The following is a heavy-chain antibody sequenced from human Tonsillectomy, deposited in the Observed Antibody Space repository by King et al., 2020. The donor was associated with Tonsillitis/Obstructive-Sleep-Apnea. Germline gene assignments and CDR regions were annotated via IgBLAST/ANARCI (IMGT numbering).Heavy chain of an antibody. CDR1: GFTLRQFH. CDR2: IKRDGTST. Sequence: VQLVESGGGLVQPGGSLRLSCAASGFTLRQFHMHWVRQDPGKGLVWVSHIKRDGTSTSYADSVKGRFTISRDNAKNTLYLQMSSLRAEDTAVYYCARGDFWSDYYNYYYMDVWGNGTTVTVSS. V-gene: IGHV3-74*02. J-gene: IGHJ6*03. D-gene: IGHD3-3*01. CDR3: ARGDFWSDYYNYYYMDV.